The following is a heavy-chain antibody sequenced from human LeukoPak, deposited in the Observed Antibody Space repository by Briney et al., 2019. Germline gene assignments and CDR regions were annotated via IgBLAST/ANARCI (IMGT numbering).Heavy chain of an antibody. D-gene: IGHD6-13*01. V-gene: IGHV3-23*01. Sequence: GGSLRLSCAASAFTFSSYAMSWVREAPGKGLEWVSTISGSGGSTYYADSVKGRFTISRDNSKNTLYLQMYSLRAEDTAVYYCAKRRQLVGWEIDYWGQGTLVTVSS. CDR1: AFTFSSYA. CDR2: ISGSGGST. J-gene: IGHJ4*02. CDR3: AKRRQLVGWEIDY.